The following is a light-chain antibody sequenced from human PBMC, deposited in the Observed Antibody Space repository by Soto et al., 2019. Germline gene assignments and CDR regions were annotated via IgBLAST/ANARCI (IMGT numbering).Light chain of an antibody. CDR1: SGSIASNY. J-gene: IGLJ3*02. Sequence: FMLTQPHSVSESPGKTVTISCTRSSGSIASNYVQWYQQRPGSAPTTVIYEDNQRPSGVPDRFSGSIDSSSNSASLTISGLKTEDEADYYCQSYDSSSQVFGGGTQLTVL. CDR3: QSYDSSSQV. CDR2: EDN. V-gene: IGLV6-57*03.